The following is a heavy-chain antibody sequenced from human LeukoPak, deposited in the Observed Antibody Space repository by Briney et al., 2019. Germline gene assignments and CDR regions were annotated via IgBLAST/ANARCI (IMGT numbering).Heavy chain of an antibody. V-gene: IGHV4-30-4*01. CDR1: GGSISSGDYY. CDR3: ARELWQWLVLDGDYFDY. D-gene: IGHD6-19*01. CDR2: IFYSGST. Sequence: SETLSLTCTVSGGSISSGDYYWSWIRQPPGKGLEWIGYIFYSGSTYYNPSLKSRVTISVDTSKNQFSLQLNSVTPEDTAVYYCARELWQWLVLDGDYFDYWGQGTLATVSS. J-gene: IGHJ4*02.